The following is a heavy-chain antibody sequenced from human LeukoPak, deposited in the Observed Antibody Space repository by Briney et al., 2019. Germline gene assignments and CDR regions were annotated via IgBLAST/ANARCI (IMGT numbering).Heavy chain of an antibody. CDR1: GYSISSGYY. D-gene: IGHD6-19*01. V-gene: IGHV4-38-2*01. CDR2: IYHSGST. Sequence: PSETLSLTCAVSGYSISSGYYWGWIRQPPGKGLEWIGSIYHSGSTYYSPSLKSRVTISVDTSKNQFSLKLSSVTAADTAVYYCATRAVAGEYYFDYWGQGTLVTVSS. CDR3: ATRAVAGEYYFDY. J-gene: IGHJ4*02.